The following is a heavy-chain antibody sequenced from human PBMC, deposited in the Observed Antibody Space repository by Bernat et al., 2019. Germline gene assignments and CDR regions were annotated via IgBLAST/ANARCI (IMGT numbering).Heavy chain of an antibody. J-gene: IGHJ6*02. V-gene: IGHV5-51*03. D-gene: IGHD1/OR15-1a*01. CDR2: IYPGDSDT. CDR3: GRVEHVLDV. CDR1: GYTFSTYW. Sequence: EVQLVQSGAEVRKPGESLKISCKAFGYTFSTYWIAWVRQMAGKGLEWMGMIYPGDSDTNYSPSFQGQFTISVDRSTSTAFLEWSNLKVSDTAIYFCGRVEHVLDVWGQGTSVTVSS.